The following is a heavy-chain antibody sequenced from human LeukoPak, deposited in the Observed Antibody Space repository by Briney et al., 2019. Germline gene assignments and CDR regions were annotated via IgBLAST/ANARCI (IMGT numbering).Heavy chain of an antibody. Sequence: GGSLRLSCAPSGFVFSNYAMNWVRQAPGKGLEYVSAITGDGSTPYYANSVKGRFTISGDNSRNTLYLQMGSLRSEDMAVYYCARVGFSGYDSWGQGTLVTVSS. V-gene: IGHV3-64*01. CDR2: ITGDGSTP. CDR3: ARVGFSGYDS. J-gene: IGHJ5*02. CDR1: GFVFSNYA. D-gene: IGHD5-12*01.